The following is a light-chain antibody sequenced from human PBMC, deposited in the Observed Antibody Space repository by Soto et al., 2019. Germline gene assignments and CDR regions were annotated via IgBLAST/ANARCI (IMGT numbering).Light chain of an antibody. J-gene: IGKJ1*01. V-gene: IGKV3-20*01. Sequence: EIVLTQSPGTLSLSPGERASLSCRASQSVSSKYLAWYQQKPGQAPRLLIYGASSRATGIPDRFSGSGSGTEFTLTINGLEPEDFAVYFCQQYGSAPPWTFGQGTKVEFK. CDR3: QQYGSAPPWT. CDR1: QSVSSKY. CDR2: GAS.